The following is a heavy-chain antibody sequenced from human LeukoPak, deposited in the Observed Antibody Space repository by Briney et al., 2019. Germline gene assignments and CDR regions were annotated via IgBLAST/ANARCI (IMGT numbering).Heavy chain of an antibody. CDR3: ARARMVNGATASIFDY. D-gene: IGHD4-11*01. Sequence: GGSLRLSCAASGFTFSSFQMSWVRQAPGKGLEWVANIKQDGSEKYYVDSVKGRFTISRDNAKNSLYLQMNSLRAEDTAVYYCARARMVNGATASIFDYWGQGTLVTVSS. J-gene: IGHJ4*02. CDR2: IKQDGSEK. CDR1: GFTFSSFQ. V-gene: IGHV3-7*01.